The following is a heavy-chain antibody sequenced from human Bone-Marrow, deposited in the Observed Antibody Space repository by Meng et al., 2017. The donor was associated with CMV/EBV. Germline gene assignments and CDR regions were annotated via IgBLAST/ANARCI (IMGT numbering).Heavy chain of an antibody. CDR3: YGEEVVPTSDAFDI. CDR1: GGSISSYY. D-gene: IGHD4-17*01. V-gene: IGHV4-59*01. CDR2: IYYSCST. Sequence: SETLSLTCTVSGGSISSYYWSWIRQPPGKGMEWIGYIYYSCSTNYNPSLTSRVPISVDASTNQFPLKLSSVTAADTAVYYCYGEEVVPTSDAFDIWGQGTMVTGSS. J-gene: IGHJ3*02.